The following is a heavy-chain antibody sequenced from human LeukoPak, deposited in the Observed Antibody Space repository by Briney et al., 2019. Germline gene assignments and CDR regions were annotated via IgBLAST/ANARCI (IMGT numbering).Heavy chain of an antibody. V-gene: IGHV4-59*01. CDR2: IYYSGST. D-gene: IGHD1-26*01. J-gene: IGHJ3*02. Sequence: PSETLSLTCTVSGGXISGYYCSWIRQPPGKGLEWLGYIYYSGSTNYNPSLKSRVTISVDTAKNQFSLKLSSVTAAATAVYYCSRSRKGIVGATEGAFDIWGQGTMVTVSS. CDR3: SRSRKGIVGATEGAFDI. CDR1: GGXISGYY.